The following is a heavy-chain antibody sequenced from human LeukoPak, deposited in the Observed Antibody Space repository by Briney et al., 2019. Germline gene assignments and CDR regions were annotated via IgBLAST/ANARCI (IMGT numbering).Heavy chain of an antibody. V-gene: IGHV3-7*03. CDR2: IKEDGTDK. D-gene: IGHD1-26*01. J-gene: IGHJ4*02. CDR1: GFTFSNSW. Sequence: GGSLRLSCAASGFTFSNSWLTWLRQAPGKGLEWVAHIKEDGTDKYYVDSVTGRFTISRDNTINSLYLQMSSLRAEDTAVYYCATWSDAWEFDSWGQGTLVSVSS. CDR3: ATWSDAWEFDS.